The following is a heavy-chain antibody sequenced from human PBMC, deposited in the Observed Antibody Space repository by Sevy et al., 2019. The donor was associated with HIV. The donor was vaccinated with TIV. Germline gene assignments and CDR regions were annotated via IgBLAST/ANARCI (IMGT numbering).Heavy chain of an antibody. CDR1: GLTFSSYW. V-gene: IGHV3-74*01. Sequence: GGSLRLSCAASGLTFSSYWMHWVRQAPGKGLVWVSRINGDGSSTSYADSVKGRFTISRDNAKNTLYLQMNSLRAEDTAVYYCVRQRGDTVVLPDVLPDYGMDXWGQGTTVTVSS. J-gene: IGHJ6*02. D-gene: IGHD2-2*01. CDR3: VRQRGDTVVLPDVLPDYGMDX. CDR2: INGDGSST.